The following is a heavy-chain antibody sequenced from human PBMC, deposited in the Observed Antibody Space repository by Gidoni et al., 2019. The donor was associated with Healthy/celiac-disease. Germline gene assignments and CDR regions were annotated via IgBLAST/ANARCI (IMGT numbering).Heavy chain of an antibody. CDR1: GGAVSSSSSY. CDR3: ASGYDSSASFDL. CDR2: SYYSGST. J-gene: IGHJ2*01. D-gene: IGHD3-22*01. V-gene: IGHV4-39*01. Sequence: QLQLQESGPGLVTPAETLSLTCNGSGGAVSSSSSYWGWLRQPPGKVLEWIGSSYYSGSTYDNPSLKSRVTLSVDTSKNQFSLKLSSVTAADTAVYYCASGYDSSASFDLWGRGTLVTVSS.